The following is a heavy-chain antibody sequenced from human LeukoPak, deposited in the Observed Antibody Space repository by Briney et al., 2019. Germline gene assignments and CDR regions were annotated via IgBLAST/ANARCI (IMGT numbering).Heavy chain of an antibody. D-gene: IGHD6-19*01. J-gene: IGHJ4*02. CDR3: ARDRSSGWIDY. CDR1: GFTFDDYG. Sequence: GGSLRLSCAVSGFTFDDYGMSWVRQAPGKGLEWVSGINWNGGSTGYADSVKGRFTISRDNAKNTMYLQLNSLRAEDTAVYYCARDRSSGWIDYWGQGTLVTVSS. CDR2: INWNGGST. V-gene: IGHV3-20*04.